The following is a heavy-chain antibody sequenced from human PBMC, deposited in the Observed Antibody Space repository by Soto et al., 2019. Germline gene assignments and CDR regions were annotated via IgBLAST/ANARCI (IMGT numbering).Heavy chain of an antibody. CDR2: ISYDGSNK. J-gene: IGHJ4*02. CDR3: AKEPRRSYYYGSGSYYNPLDY. V-gene: IGHV3-30*18. CDR1: GFPFSNYG. D-gene: IGHD3-10*01. Sequence: HPGGSLRLSCAASGFPFSNYGMHWVRQAPGKGLEWVAVISYDGSNKYYADSVKGRFTISRDNSKNTLYLQMNSLRPDDTAVYYCAKEPRRSYYYGSGSYYNPLDYWGQGTLVTVSS.